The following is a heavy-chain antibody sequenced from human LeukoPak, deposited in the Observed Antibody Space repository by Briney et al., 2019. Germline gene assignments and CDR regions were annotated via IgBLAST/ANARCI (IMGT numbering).Heavy chain of an antibody. CDR2: INPNSGGT. Sequence: ASVKVSCKASGYTFTGYYMHWVRQAPGQELEWMGWINPNSGGTNYAQKFQGRVTMTRDTSISTAYMELSRLRSDDTAVYYCARDLSYSSSWYLGHLDYWGQGTLVTVSS. J-gene: IGHJ4*02. V-gene: IGHV1-2*02. CDR3: ARDLSYSSSWYLGHLDY. D-gene: IGHD6-13*01. CDR1: GYTFTGYY.